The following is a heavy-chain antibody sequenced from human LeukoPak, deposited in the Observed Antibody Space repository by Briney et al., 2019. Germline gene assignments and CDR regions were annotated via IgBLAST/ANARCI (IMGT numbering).Heavy chain of an antibody. Sequence: GGSLRLSCAASGFTSSNYGMHWVRQAPGKGLEWVAFIRYDESNKYYANSVKGLFTISRDNSKSTLYLQMNSLRPEDTAVYYCATSMYYYDSSGLDYWAREPWSPSPQ. V-gene: IGHV3-30*02. CDR2: IRYDESNK. J-gene: IGHJ4*02. CDR1: GFTSSNYG. D-gene: IGHD3-22*01. CDR3: ATSMYYYDSSGLDY.